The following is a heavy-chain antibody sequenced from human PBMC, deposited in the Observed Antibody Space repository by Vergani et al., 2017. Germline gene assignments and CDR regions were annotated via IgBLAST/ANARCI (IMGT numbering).Heavy chain of an antibody. CDR2: IYYSGST. Sequence: QLQLQESGSGLVKPSETLSLTCTVSGGSISSGGYYWSWIRQHPGKGLEWIGYIYYSGSTYYNPSLKSRVTISVDTSKNQFSLKLSSVTAADTAVYYCASSHTVTKQGWFDPWGQGTLVTVSS. CDR3: ASSHTVTKQGWFDP. J-gene: IGHJ5*02. D-gene: IGHD4-17*01. V-gene: IGHV4-31*03. CDR1: GGSISSGGYY.